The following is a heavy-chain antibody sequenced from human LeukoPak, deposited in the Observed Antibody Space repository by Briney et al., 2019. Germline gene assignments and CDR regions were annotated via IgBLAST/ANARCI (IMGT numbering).Heavy chain of an antibody. Sequence: PGGSLRLSCAASGFTFSSYAMSWVRQAPGKGLEWVSAISGSGGTQYYADSVKGRFTISRDNAKNSLYLQMNSLRAEDTALYYCARETGIAVAGTWVYWGQGTLVTVSS. CDR1: GFTFSSYA. J-gene: IGHJ4*02. V-gene: IGHV3-23*01. CDR3: ARETGIAVAGTWVY. CDR2: ISGSGGTQ. D-gene: IGHD6-19*01.